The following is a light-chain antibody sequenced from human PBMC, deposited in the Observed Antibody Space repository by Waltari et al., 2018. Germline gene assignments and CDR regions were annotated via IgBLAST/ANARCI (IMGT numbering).Light chain of an antibody. CDR2: AAS. CDR3: QQSYSTPPYT. CDR1: QSISSY. V-gene: IGKV1-39*01. J-gene: IGKJ2*01. Sequence: DLQMTQSPPSLSASVGARVTITCRASQSISSYLNWYQQKPGKAPKLLIYAASSLQSGVPSRFSGSGSGTDFTLTISSLQPEDFATYDCQQSYSTPPYTFGQGTKLEIK.